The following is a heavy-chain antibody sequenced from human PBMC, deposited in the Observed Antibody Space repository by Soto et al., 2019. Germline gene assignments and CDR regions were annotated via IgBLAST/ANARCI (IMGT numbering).Heavy chain of an antibody. D-gene: IGHD5-18*01. V-gene: IGHV1-3*01. CDR3: ARPKFSYGPPFDY. CDR2: INAGNGNT. J-gene: IGHJ4*02. Sequence: VASVKVSCKASGYTFTSYAMHWVRQAPGQRLEWMGWINAGNGNTKYSQKFQGRVTITRDTSASTAYMELSSLRSEDTAVYYCARPKFSYGPPFDYWGQGTLVTVSS. CDR1: GYTFTSYA.